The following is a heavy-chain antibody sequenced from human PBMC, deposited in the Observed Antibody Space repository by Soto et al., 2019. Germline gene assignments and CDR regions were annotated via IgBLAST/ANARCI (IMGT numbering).Heavy chain of an antibody. J-gene: IGHJ4*02. CDR1: RFTFSSYA. CDR3: AKAGNNIVGDTAFFDS. V-gene: IGHV3-23*05. CDR2: IDTSGRST. D-gene: IGHD1-26*01. Sequence: PGGSLRLSCVGSRFTFSSYAMSWVRQAPGKGLEWVSIIDTSGRSTYYADSVKDRFTISRDNSENTLYLQIYGLRAEDTAVYYCAKAGNNIVGDTAFFDSWGQGTLVTVSS.